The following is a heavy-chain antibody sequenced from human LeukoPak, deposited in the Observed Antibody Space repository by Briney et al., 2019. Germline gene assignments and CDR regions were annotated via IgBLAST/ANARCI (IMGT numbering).Heavy chain of an antibody. CDR1: GFTFSSYA. CDR2: ISYDGSNK. V-gene: IGHV3-30-3*01. J-gene: IGHJ4*02. CDR3: ARAMWVSFFDY. D-gene: IGHD1-26*01. Sequence: GGSLRLSCAASGFTFSSYAMHWVRQAPGKGLEWVAVISYDGSNKYCADSVKGRFTISRDNSKNTLYLQMNSLRAEDTAVYYCARAMWVSFFDYWGQGTLVTVSS.